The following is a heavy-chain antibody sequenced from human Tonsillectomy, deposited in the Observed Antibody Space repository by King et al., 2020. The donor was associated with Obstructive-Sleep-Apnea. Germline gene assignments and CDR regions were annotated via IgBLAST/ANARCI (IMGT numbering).Heavy chain of an antibody. V-gene: IGHV3-30*04. Sequence: VQLVQSGGGVVQPGRSLRLSCAASGFTFSNYAMHWVRQAPGKGLEWVASISYTGSNKNYADSVKGRFTISRDNSKNTLYLQMNSLRAEDTAVYYCVRDPDSSSSWFSWFDPWGKGTLVTVSS. J-gene: IGHJ5*02. CDR1: GFTFSNYA. D-gene: IGHD6-13*01. CDR3: VRDPDSSSSWFSWFDP. CDR2: ISYTGSNK.